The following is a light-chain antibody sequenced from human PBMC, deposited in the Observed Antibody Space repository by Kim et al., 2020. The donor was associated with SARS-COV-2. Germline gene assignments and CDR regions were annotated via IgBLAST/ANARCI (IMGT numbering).Light chain of an antibody. CDR3: QQYYSTPRT. CDR2: WAS. V-gene: IGKV4-1*01. CDR1: QSVFYSSNNKDF. J-gene: IGKJ1*01. Sequence: DIVMTQSPDSLAVSLGERATINCKSSQSVFYSSNNKDFLAWYQQKPGQPPKLLIYWASTRQSGVPDRFSGSGSGTDFTLTISSLQAEDVAVYYCQQYYSTPRTFGQETKVDIK.